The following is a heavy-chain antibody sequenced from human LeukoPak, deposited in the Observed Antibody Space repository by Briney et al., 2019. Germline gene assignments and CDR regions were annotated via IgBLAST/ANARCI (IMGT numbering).Heavy chain of an antibody. J-gene: IGHJ6*03. CDR1: GGSISSYY. CDR3: AREAYSTEYYYYYYMDV. Sequence: SETLSLTCTVSGGSISSYYWSWIRQPAGKGLEWIGRIYTSGSTNYNPSLKSRVTMSVDTSKNQFSLKLSSVTAADTAVYYCAREAYSTEYYYYYYMDVWGKGTTVTVPS. V-gene: IGHV4-4*07. CDR2: IYTSGST. D-gene: IGHD4-11*01.